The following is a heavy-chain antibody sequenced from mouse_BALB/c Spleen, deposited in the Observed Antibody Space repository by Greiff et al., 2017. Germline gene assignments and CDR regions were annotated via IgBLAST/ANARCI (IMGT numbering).Heavy chain of an antibody. V-gene: IGHV1S81*02. D-gene: IGHD2-2*01. CDR3: TGGGYDPWFAY. J-gene: IGHJ3*01. CDR1: GYTFTSYW. CDR2: INPSNGRT. Sequence: QVQLQQPGAELVKPGASVKLSCKASGYTFTSYWMHWVKQRPGQGLEWIGEINPSNGRTNYNEKFKSKATLTVDKSSSTAYMQLSSLTSEDSAVYYCTGGGYDPWFAYWGQGTLVTVAA.